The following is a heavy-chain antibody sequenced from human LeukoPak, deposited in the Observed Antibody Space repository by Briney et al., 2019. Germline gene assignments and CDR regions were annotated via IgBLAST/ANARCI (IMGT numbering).Heavy chain of an antibody. CDR2: ISWNSGSI. D-gene: IGHD5-18*01. CDR3: AKDIGYSYGYGFDY. Sequence: GGSLRLSCAASGFTFSSYAMSWVRQAPGKGLEWVSGISWNSGSIGYADSVKGRFTISRDNAKNSLYLQMNSLRAEDTALYYCAKDIGYSYGYGFDYWGQGTLVTVSS. V-gene: IGHV3-9*01. CDR1: GFTFSSYA. J-gene: IGHJ4*02.